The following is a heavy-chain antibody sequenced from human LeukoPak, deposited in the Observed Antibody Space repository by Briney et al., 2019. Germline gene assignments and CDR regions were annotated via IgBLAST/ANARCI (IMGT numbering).Heavy chain of an antibody. CDR2: IYYSGST. J-gene: IGHJ4*02. D-gene: IGHD5-12*01. V-gene: IGHV4-59*01. Sequence: PSETLPLTCTVSGGSISSYYWSWIRQPPGKGLEWIGYIYYSGSTNYNPSLKSRVTISVDTSKNQFSLKLSSVTAADTAVYYCARSYSGYDVIPGFWGQGTLVTVSS. CDR1: GGSISSYY. CDR3: ARSYSGYDVIPGF.